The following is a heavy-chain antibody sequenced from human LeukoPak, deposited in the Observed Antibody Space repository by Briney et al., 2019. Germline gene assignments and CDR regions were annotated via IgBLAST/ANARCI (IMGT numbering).Heavy chain of an antibody. V-gene: IGHV4-59*01. D-gene: IGHD4-17*01. J-gene: IGHJ3*02. CDR3: ARDLVTVTKGFDI. Sequence: SETLSLTCAVSWTWIRQLPGKGLEWIGYISYIGTTNYNPSLKSRVTLSIDTSKNQFSLKLSSVTAADTAVYYCARDLVTVTKGFDIWGQGTMVSVSS. CDR2: ISYIGTT.